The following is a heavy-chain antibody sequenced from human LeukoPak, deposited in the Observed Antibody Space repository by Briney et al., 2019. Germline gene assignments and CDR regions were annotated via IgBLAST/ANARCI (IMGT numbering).Heavy chain of an antibody. J-gene: IGHJ4*02. V-gene: IGHV3-21*01. CDR2: ISSSSSYI. CDR3: ARKTFDVFMVRGGPYYFDY. CDR1: GFTFSDYN. D-gene: IGHD3-10*01. Sequence: GGSLRLSCAASGFTFSDYNMRWIRQAPGKGLEWVSSISSSSSYIYYADSVKGRFTISRDNAKNSLYLQMNSLRAEDTAVYYCARKTFDVFMVRGGPYYFDYWGQGTLVTVSS.